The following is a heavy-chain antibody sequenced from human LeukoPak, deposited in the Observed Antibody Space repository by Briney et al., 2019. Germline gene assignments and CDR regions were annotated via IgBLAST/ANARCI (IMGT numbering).Heavy chain of an antibody. J-gene: IGHJ4*02. D-gene: IGHD6-19*01. V-gene: IGHV3-30*04. CDR2: ISYDGSNK. CDR3: AGSDNSGWYV. CDR1: GFTFSSYA. Sequence: PGRSLRLSCAASGFTFSSYAMHWVRQAPGKRLEWVAVISYDGSNKYYADSVKGRFTISRDNSKNTLYLQMNSLRAEDTAVYYCAGSDNSGWYVWGQGTLVTVSS.